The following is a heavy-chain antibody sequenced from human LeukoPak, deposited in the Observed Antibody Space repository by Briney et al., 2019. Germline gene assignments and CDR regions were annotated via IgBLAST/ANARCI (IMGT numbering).Heavy chain of an antibody. D-gene: IGHD2-15*01. V-gene: IGHV4-59*01. CDR2: IYYSGST. J-gene: IGHJ4*02. CDR3: ARVPEYCSGGSCYSWYYFDY. CDR1: GGSISSYY. Sequence: PSETLSLTCTVSGGSISSYYWSWIRQPPGKGLEWIGYIYYSGSTNYNPSLKSRVTISVDPAKNQFSLKLSSVTAADTAVYYCARVPEYCSGGSCYSWYYFDYWGQGTLVTVTS.